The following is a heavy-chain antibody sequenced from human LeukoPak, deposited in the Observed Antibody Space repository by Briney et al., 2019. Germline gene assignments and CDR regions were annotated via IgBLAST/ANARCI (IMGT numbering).Heavy chain of an antibody. V-gene: IGHV4-59*01. J-gene: IGHJ6*03. Sequence: TSETLSLTCTVSGVPISSYYLVWIRQPPGKGLECIGRTYYSGSTNYNPSLKSRVTISVDTSKNQLSLRLSSVTAADTAVYYCARDDYYFMDVWGKGTTVTVSS. CDR2: TYYSGST. CDR3: ARDDYYFMDV. CDR1: GVPISSYY. D-gene: IGHD3-16*01.